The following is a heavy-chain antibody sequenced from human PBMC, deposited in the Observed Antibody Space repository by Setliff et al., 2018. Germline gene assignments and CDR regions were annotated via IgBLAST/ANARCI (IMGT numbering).Heavy chain of an antibody. CDR1: GSSVRSRHY. CDR3: ARESRYYYDNLGTLDY. J-gene: IGHJ4*02. Sequence: SETLSLTCAVSGSSVRSRHYWGWIRQPPGRGLEWIGSIYHSGTTYYNPSLKSRVTISVDTSKNQFSLKLSSVTAADTAVYYCARESRYYYDNLGTLDYWGQGTLVTVSS. V-gene: IGHV4-38-2*02. D-gene: IGHD3-22*01. CDR2: IYHSGTT.